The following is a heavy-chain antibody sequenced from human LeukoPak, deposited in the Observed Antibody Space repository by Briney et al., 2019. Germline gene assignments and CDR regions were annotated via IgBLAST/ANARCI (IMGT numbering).Heavy chain of an antibody. CDR3: ARGGLGHYHFWSGYYGNYYYGMDV. Sequence: SETLSLTCTVSGGSISSYYWSWIRQPPGKGLEWIGYIYYSGSTNYSPSLKSRVTISVDTSKNQFSLKLSSVTAADTAVYYCARGGLGHYHFWSGYYGNYYYGMDVWGQGTTVTVSS. D-gene: IGHD3-3*01. CDR1: GGSISSYY. CDR2: IYYSGST. J-gene: IGHJ6*02. V-gene: IGHV4-59*01.